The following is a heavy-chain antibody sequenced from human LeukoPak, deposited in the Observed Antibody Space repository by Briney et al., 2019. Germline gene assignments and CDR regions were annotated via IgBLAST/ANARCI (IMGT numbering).Heavy chain of an antibody. J-gene: IGHJ5*02. D-gene: IGHD1-7*01. CDR3: ARELRTVKNWFDP. Sequence: ASVKVSCKASGYSFTSYDINWVRQATGQGLEWMGWMNPNSGNTGYAQKFQGRVTMTRDMSTSTVYMELSSLRSEDTAVYYCARELRTVKNWFDPWGQGTLVTVSS. V-gene: IGHV1-8*02. CDR2: MNPNSGNT. CDR1: GYSFTSYD.